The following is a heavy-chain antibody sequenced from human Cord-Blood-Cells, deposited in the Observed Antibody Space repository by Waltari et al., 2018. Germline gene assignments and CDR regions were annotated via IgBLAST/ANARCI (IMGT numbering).Heavy chain of an antibody. CDR2: IYYSGST. V-gene: IGHV4-39*01. Sequence: QLQLQESGPGLVKPSETLSLTCTVYGGSISSSSYYWGWIRQPPGKGLEWIGSIYYSGSTYYNPSLKSRVTISVDTSKNQFSLKLSSVTAADTAVYYCARLPWGDGYEGYWGQGTLVTVSS. D-gene: IGHD5-12*01. J-gene: IGHJ4*02. CDR1: GGSISSSSYY. CDR3: ARLPWGDGYEGY.